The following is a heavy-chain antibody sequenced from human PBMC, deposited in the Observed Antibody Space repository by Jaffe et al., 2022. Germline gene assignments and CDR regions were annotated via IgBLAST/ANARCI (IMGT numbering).Heavy chain of an antibody. Sequence: QVQLQESGPGLVKPSETLSLTCTVSGGSISSYYWSWIRQPPGKGLEWIGYIYYSGSTNYNPSLKSRVTISVDTSKNQFSLKLSSVTAADTAVYYCARGGYYGSHLLDYYYYYMDVWGKGTTVTVSS. CDR1: GGSISSYY. V-gene: IGHV4-59*01. CDR2: IYYSGST. D-gene: IGHD3-10*01. J-gene: IGHJ6*03. CDR3: ARGGYYGSHLLDYYYYYMDV.